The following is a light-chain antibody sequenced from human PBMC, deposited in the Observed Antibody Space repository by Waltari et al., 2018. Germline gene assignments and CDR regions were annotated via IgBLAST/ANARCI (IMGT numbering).Light chain of an antibody. CDR2: GAS. V-gene: IGKV3-20*01. CDR1: QYVSSSY. J-gene: IGKJ3*01. CDR3: LQYGSPPFT. Sequence: EIVLTQSPGTLSLSQGERATLSCRPSQYVSSSYLAWYQQKPGQAPRLLIYGASFRAAGIPERFSGSGSGTDFTLTISRLEREDFAVFYCLQYGSPPFTFGPGTKVEIK.